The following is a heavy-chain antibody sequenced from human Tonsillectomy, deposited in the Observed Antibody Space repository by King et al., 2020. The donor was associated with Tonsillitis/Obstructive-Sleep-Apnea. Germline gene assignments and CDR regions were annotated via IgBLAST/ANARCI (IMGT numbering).Heavy chain of an antibody. J-gene: IGHJ5*02. CDR3: AREEDYCGRTRCQGWFDP. D-gene: IGHD2-2*01. CDR1: GYTFTSYA. Sequence: VQLVESGSELKKPGASVKVSCKASGYTFTSYAMNWVRQAPGQGLEWMGWINTNTGNPTYAQGFTGRFVFSLDTSVSTAYLQISSLQAEDTAVYFCAREEDYCGRTRCQGWFDPWGQGTLVTVSS. CDR2: INTNTGNP. V-gene: IGHV7-4-1*02.